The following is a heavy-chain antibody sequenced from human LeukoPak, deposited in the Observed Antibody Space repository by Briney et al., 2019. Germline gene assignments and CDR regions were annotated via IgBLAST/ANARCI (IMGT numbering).Heavy chain of an antibody. CDR2: ISGSGGST. J-gene: IGHJ4*02. V-gene: IGHV3-23*01. Sequence: PGGSLRLSCAASGFTFSSYAMSWVRQAPGKGLEWVSAISGSGGSTYYADSVKGRFTISRDNSKNTLYLQMNSLRAEDTAVYYCAKGDFWSGYLPVDYWGQGTLVTVSS. CDR1: GFTFSSYA. CDR3: AKGDFWSGYLPVDY. D-gene: IGHD3-3*01.